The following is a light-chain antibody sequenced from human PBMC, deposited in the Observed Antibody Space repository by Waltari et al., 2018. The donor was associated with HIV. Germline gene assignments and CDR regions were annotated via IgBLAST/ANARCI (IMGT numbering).Light chain of an antibody. CDR3: CSYAGSSTPFV. Sequence: QSALTQPASVSGSPGQSITISCTGTSSDVGSYNLVSWYQQYPGKVPKLMSYEVSKRPSGVSNRFSGSKSGNTASLTISGLQAEDEADYYCCSYAGSSTPFVFGTATKVTVL. CDR2: EVS. J-gene: IGLJ1*01. CDR1: SSDVGSYNL. V-gene: IGLV2-23*02.